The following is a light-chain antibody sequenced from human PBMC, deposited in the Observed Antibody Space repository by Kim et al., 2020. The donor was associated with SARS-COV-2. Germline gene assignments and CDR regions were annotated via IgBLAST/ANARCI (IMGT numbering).Light chain of an antibody. V-gene: IGKV3-15*01. CDR3: QQYSKWPRT. CDR2: GAS. J-gene: IGKJ4*01. Sequence: TLPCRTRRHIITSNLAWYQQKPGQAPRLLIYGASTRATGIPDRFSGSGSGTEFTLTISSLESEDFAVYYCQQYSKWPRTFGGGTNVDIK. CDR1: RHIITSN.